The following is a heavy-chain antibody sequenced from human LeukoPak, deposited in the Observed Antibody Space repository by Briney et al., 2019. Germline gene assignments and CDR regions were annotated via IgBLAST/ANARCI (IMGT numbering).Heavy chain of an antibody. CDR3: ARVLTEDGYNVGAFDI. D-gene: IGHD5-24*01. J-gene: IGHJ3*02. CDR1: GFTVSSNY. Sequence: PGGSLRLSCAASGFTVSSNYMSWVRQAPGKGLEWVAVISYDGSNKYYADSVKGRFTISRDNSKNTLYLQMNSLRAEDTAVYYCARVLTEDGYNVGAFDIWGQGTMVTVSS. V-gene: IGHV3-30-3*01. CDR2: ISYDGSNK.